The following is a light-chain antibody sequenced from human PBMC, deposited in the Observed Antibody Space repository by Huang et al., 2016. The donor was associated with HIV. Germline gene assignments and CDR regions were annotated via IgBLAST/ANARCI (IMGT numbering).Light chain of an antibody. CDR2: GAS. J-gene: IGKJ1*01. V-gene: IGKV3-15*01. CDR3: QQYNYWPPGET. CDR1: HSVTTN. Sequence: ETVMTQSPATLSVSPGVRVTLSCRASHSVTTNLAWYQHKPGQAPRLLIYGASTRATGIPARFSGSGSGTEFTLTISSLQSEDFAVYYCQQYNYWPPGETFGQGTRVEIK.